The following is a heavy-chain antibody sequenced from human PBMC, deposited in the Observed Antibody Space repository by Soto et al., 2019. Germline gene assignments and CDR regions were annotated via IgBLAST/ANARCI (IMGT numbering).Heavy chain of an antibody. V-gene: IGHV4-39*01. J-gene: IGHJ4*02. D-gene: IGHD6-19*01. CDR2: IYYSGST. CDR3: AIIWGAVAGSDY. Sequence: SETLSLTCTVSGGSISSSSYYWGWIRQPPGKGLEWIGSIYYSGSTYYNPSLKSRVTISVDTSKNQFSLKLSSVTAADTAVYYCAIIWGAVAGSDYWGQGTLVTVSS. CDR1: GGSISSSSYY.